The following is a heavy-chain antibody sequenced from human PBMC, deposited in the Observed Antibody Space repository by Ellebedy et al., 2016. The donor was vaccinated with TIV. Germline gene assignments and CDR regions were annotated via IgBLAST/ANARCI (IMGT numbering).Heavy chain of an antibody. D-gene: IGHD6-13*01. J-gene: IGHJ4*02. CDR3: ARPGASYSSSWYDFDC. CDR2: ISSSATYI. V-gene: IGHV3-21*01. CDR1: GFTFSSFT. Sequence: GESLKISCAASGFTFSSFTMNWVRQAPGKGLEWVSSISSSATYIHNADSVKGRFTISRDNAKNSLYLQINSLRVEDTAVYYCARPGASYSSSWYDFDCWGQGTLVTVSS.